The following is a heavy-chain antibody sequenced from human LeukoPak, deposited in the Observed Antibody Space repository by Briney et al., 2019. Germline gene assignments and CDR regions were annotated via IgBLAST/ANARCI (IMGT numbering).Heavy chain of an antibody. CDR2: IYYSGST. CDR1: GGSISSYY. J-gene: IGHJ6*03. Sequence: PSETLSLTCAVSGGSISSYYWSWIRQPPGKGLEWIGYIYYSGSTNYNPSLKSRVTISVDTSKNQFSLKLSSVTAADTAVYYCATQRTQFSLGVDYYYYMDVWGKGTTVTVSS. D-gene: IGHD3-16*01. CDR3: ATQRTQFSLGVDYYYYMDV. V-gene: IGHV4-59*08.